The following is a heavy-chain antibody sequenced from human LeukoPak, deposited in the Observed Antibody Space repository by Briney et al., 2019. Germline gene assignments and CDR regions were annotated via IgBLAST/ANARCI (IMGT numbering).Heavy chain of an antibody. D-gene: IGHD1-26*01. V-gene: IGHV3-23*01. CDR2: INGSGGST. CDR1: GFTFSSYA. CDR3: ARENSGSYYQFDC. J-gene: IGHJ4*02. Sequence: GGSLRLSCAASGFTFSSYAMSWVRQAPGKGLEWVSDINGSGGSTYYADSVKGRFTISRDNSKNTLYLQMNSLRPEDTAVYYCARENSGSYYQFDCWGQGTLVTVSS.